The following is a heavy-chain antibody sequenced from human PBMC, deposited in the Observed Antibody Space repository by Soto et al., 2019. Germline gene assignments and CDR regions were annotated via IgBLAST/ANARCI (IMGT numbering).Heavy chain of an antibody. CDR3: TRGERAVANRVGMDV. J-gene: IGHJ6*02. D-gene: IGHD6-19*01. CDR2: SIPMFGST. V-gene: IGHV1-69*01. CDR1: GGTFSTYV. Sequence: QVQLVQSGPEVKKPGSSVKVSCKASGGTFSTYVISWVRQAPGQGLEWMGGSIPMFGSTNHAEKFQDRVRITADASTGTAYMEVPTLTVDDTAVYYCTRGERAVANRVGMDVWGQGTTVTVSS.